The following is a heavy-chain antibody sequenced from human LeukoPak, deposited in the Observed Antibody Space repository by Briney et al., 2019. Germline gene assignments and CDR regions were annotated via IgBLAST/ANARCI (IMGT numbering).Heavy chain of an antibody. CDR3: AAPLIGNSVADY. D-gene: IGHD4-23*01. Sequence: ASVKVSCKASGYTFTGYYMHWVRQAPGQGLEWMGWINPNSGGTNYAQKFQGRVTMTRDTSISTAYMELSRLRSDDTAVYYYAAPLIGNSVADYWGQGTLVTVSS. J-gene: IGHJ4*02. CDR2: INPNSGGT. CDR1: GYTFTGYY. V-gene: IGHV1-2*02.